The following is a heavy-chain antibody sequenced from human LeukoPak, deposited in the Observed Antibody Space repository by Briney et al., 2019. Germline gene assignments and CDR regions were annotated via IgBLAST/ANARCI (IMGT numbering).Heavy chain of an antibody. CDR3: ATSVRDPYGMDV. D-gene: IGHD3-10*01. J-gene: IGHJ6*02. CDR2: ISAYNGNT. Sequence: ASVKVSCKASGYTFTSYGISWVRQPPGQGLEWMGWISAYNGNTNYAQKLQGRVTMTTDTSTSTAYMELRSLRSDDTAVYYCATSVRDPYGMDVWGQGTTVTVSS. V-gene: IGHV1-18*04. CDR1: GYTFTSYG.